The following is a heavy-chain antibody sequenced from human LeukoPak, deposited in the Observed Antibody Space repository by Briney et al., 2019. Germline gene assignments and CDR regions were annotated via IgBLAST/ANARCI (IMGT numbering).Heavy chain of an antibody. CDR1: GGTFSSYA. V-gene: IGHV1-69*05. CDR2: IIPIFGTA. D-gene: IGHD5-12*01. Sequence: ASVKVSCKASGGTFSSYAIIWVRQAPGQRLEWMGGIIPIFGTAKYALKFQGRVTITTDESTSTAYLELSSLRSEDTAGYYCAREGRVSERGYSGYDSWRQGTLVTVSS. J-gene: IGHJ4*02. CDR3: AREGRVSERGYSGYDS.